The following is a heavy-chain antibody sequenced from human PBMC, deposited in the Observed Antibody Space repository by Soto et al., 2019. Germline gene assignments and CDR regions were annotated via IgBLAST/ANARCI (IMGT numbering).Heavy chain of an antibody. CDR3: AKVKRSVIDY. J-gene: IGHJ4*02. Sequence: EVQLLESGGGLVQPGGSLRLSCAASGFTFSSYAMSWVRQAPGKGLEWVSAISGSGGSTYYADSVKGRFTIARDNSKNTLYLQMNSLRAEDTAGYYGAKVKRSVIDYWGQRTLVTVSS. V-gene: IGHV3-23*01. CDR1: GFTFSSYA. CDR2: ISGSGGST.